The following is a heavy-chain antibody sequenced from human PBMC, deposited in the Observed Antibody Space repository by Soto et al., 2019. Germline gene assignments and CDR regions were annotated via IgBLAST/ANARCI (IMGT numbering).Heavy chain of an antibody. CDR1: GGTFSSYA. V-gene: IGHV1-69*06. D-gene: IGHD3-22*01. CDR2: IIPIFGTA. J-gene: IGHJ5*02. Sequence: SVKVSCKASGGTFSSYAISWVRRAPAQGLEWMGGIIPIFGTANYAQKFQGRVTITADNSTSTAYKELRSLRSDDTALYYCTRASPIRDYYDSSCYYTPFGPWGQGTLVTVSS. CDR3: TRASPIRDYYDSSCYYTPFGP.